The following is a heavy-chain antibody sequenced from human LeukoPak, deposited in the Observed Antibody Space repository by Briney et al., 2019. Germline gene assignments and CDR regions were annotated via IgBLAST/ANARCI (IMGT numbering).Heavy chain of an antibody. D-gene: IGHD4-11*01. J-gene: IGHJ4*02. CDR2: ISGSGGST. CDR3: ANGVFSTVTNFFDY. Sequence: GGSLRLSCAASGFTFSSYAMSWVRQAPGKGLEWVSVISGSGGSTYYADSVKGRFTISRDNSKNTLYLQMSSLSAEDTALYCCANGVFSTVTNFFDYWGQGTLVTVSS. V-gene: IGHV3-23*01. CDR1: GFTFSSYA.